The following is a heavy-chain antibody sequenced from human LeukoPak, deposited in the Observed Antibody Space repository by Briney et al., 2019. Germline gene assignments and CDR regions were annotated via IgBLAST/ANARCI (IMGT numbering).Heavy chain of an antibody. D-gene: IGHD3-3*01. J-gene: IGHJ6*02. CDR2: ISAYNGNT. Sequence: ASVKVSCKASGYTFTSYGISWVRQAPGQGLEWMGWISAYNGNTNYAQKLQGRVTMTTDTSTSTAYMELRSLRSDDTAVYYCARAEGGLITIFGVVIYGMDVWGQGTTVTVSS. CDR1: GYTFTSYG. V-gene: IGHV1-18*01. CDR3: ARAEGGLITIFGVVIYGMDV.